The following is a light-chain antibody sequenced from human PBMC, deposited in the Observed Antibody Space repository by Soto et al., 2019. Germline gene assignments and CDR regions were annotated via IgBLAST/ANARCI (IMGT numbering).Light chain of an antibody. CDR2: AAS. J-gene: IGKJ2*03. CDR3: QQYDSSQYS. Sequence: EVVLTQSPGTLSLSPGERATLSCRASQSVSSTYFAWYQQKPGQAPRLLMYAASRRETGIPDTFSGSGSGTDFSLTISRLEPEDFAVYYCQQYDSSQYSFGQGTKLEIK. CDR1: QSVSSTY. V-gene: IGKV3-20*01.